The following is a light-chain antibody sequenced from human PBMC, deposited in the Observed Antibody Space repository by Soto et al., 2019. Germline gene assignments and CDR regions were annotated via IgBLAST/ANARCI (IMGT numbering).Light chain of an antibody. CDR1: TGTVTSGHY. CDR2: DTN. J-gene: IGLJ1*01. V-gene: IGLV7-46*01. CDR3: LLLSSGNRRV. Sequence: QAVVTQEPSLTVSPGETVTLTCGSSTGTVTSGHYPYWFQQRPGQAPTTLIYDTNNKYSWTPDRFSGSLLGGKAALTLSGAQPEDEGDYYCLLLSSGNRRVFGTGTKLTVL.